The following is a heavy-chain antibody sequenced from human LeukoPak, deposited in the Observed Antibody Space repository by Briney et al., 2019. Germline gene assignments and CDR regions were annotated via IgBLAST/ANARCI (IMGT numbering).Heavy chain of an antibody. CDR3: ARARNYYDSSDYYYEGDAFDI. CDR1: GNSISSGDNY. CDR2: IYTSGST. V-gene: IGHV4-61*02. J-gene: IGHJ3*02. D-gene: IGHD3-22*01. Sequence: PSETLSLTCTVSGNSISSGDNYWSWIRQPAGKGLEWIGRIYTSGSTNYNPSLKSRVTISVDTSKNQFSLKLSSVTAADTAVYYCARARNYYDSSDYYYEGDAFDIWGQGTMVTVSS.